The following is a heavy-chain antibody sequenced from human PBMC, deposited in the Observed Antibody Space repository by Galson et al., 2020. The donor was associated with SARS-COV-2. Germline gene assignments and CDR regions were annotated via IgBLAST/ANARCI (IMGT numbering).Heavy chain of an antibody. CDR3: AKGTDTAMTPFDY. J-gene: IGHJ4*02. CDR2: VGGSGGST. CDR1: GFTFSTYA. V-gene: IGHV3-23*01. D-gene: IGHD5-18*01. Sequence: GESLKISCAASGFTFSTYAMSWVRQAPGRGLAWVSAVGGSGGSTYYADSVKGRFTISRDNSKNTLYLQMNSLRAEDTAVYYCAKGTDTAMTPFDYWGQGTLVTVS.